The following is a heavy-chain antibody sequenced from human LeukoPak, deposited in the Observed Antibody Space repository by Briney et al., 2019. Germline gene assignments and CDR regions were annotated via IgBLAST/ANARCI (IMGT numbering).Heavy chain of an antibody. CDR3: ARGLYDRNLNYGMDV. CDR1: GFTFSSYW. V-gene: IGHV3-7*04. D-gene: IGHD3-22*01. J-gene: IGHJ6*01. CDR2: IKQDGREE. Sequence: QTGGSLRLSCAAYGFTFSSYWMTWVRQAPGKGLEWVATIKQDGREEYYEDSVKGPFTISRDNTKNALYLQMNSLRAEDTAVYYCARGLYDRNLNYGMDVWGQGTTVTVSS.